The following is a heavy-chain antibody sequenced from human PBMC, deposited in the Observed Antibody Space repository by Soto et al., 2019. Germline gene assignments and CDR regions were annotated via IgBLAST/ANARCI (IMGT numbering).Heavy chain of an antibody. CDR2: TKQDGSEK. Sequence: EVQLVESGGGLVQPGGSLRLSCEVSGFTFSIYWMSWVRQAPGNGLEWVANTKQDGSEKYYVDSVKGRFTISRDNAKNSLYLQMNSLRAEDTAVYYCARDSDYGEDYNHGMDVWGQGTTVTVSS. CDR1: GFTFSIYW. J-gene: IGHJ6*02. V-gene: IGHV3-7*01. CDR3: ARDSDYGEDYNHGMDV. D-gene: IGHD4-17*01.